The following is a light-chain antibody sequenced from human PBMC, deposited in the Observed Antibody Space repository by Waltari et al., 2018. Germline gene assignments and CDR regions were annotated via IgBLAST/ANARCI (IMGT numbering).Light chain of an antibody. CDR1: QSVSSN. CDR3: QQYNRWPPIT. V-gene: IGKV3-15*01. J-gene: IGKJ5*01. Sequence: EIVMTQSPATLSVSPGETATLSCRASQSVSSNVAWYQKKPGQAPRLLIYDASTRATSISARFRGSGSGTEFTLTISSLQSEDFAVYYCQQYNRWPPITFGQGTRLEIK. CDR2: DAS.